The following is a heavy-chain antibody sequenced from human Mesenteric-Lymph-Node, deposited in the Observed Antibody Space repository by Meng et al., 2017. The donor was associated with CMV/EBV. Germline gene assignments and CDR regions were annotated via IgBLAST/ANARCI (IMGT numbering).Heavy chain of an antibody. D-gene: IGHD2-15*01. CDR2: IYSGGST. CDR3: ARDGGGYCSGGSCLEYGMDV. Sequence: GESLKISCAASGFTVSSNYMSWVRQAPGKGLEWVSVIYSGGSTYYADSVKGRFTISRDNSKNTLYLQMNSLRAEDTAVYYCARDGGGYCSGGSCLEYGMDVWGQGTTVTVSS. CDR1: GFTVSSNY. V-gene: IGHV3-66*02. J-gene: IGHJ6*02.